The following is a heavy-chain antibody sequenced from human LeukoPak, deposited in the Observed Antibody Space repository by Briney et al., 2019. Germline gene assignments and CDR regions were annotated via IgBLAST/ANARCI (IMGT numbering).Heavy chain of an antibody. CDR2: IYYSGST. D-gene: IGHD1-26*01. V-gene: IGHV4-39*07. CDR1: GGSISSSSYY. CDR3: AREEVGATAGSAY. J-gene: IGHJ4*02. Sequence: PSETLSLTCTVSGGSISSSSYYWGWIRQPPGKGLEWIGSIYYSGSTYYNPSLKSRVTISVDTSKNQFSLKLSSVTATDTAVYYCAREEVGATAGSAYWGQGTLVTVSS.